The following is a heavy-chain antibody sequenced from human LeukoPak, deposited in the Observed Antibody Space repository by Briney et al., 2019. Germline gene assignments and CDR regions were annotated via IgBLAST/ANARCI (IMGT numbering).Heavy chain of an antibody. Sequence: AGGSLRLSCAASGFTVSSNYMSWVRQAPGKGLEWVSLIFSGGGTYYADSVKGRFTISRDNSKNTLFLQMNSLRAEDTAVYYCARGGVVYPDSFDIWGRGTTVTVSS. V-gene: IGHV3-66*01. J-gene: IGHJ3*02. D-gene: IGHD2-15*01. CDR2: IFSGGGT. CDR1: GFTVSSNY. CDR3: ARGGVVYPDSFDI.